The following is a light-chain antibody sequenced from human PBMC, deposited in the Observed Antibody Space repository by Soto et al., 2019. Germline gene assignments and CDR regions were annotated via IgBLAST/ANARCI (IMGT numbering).Light chain of an antibody. V-gene: IGKV3-20*01. CDR1: QSVSDNY. CDR2: GAS. J-gene: IGKJ1*01. Sequence: EIVLTQSPATLSLSAGERATLSCWASQSVSDNYLACYQQKPGQAPGPLIYGASNRATGIPDRFTGSGSGTDFTLTISRMEPEDFAVYYCQQYGSSGTFGQGTKVDIK. CDR3: QQYGSSGT.